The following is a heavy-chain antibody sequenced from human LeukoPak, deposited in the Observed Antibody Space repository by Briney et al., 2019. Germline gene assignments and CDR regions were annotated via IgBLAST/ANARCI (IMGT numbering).Heavy chain of an antibody. Sequence: PSETLSLTCTVSGASIRSYYWSWIRQPPGKGLECIGYIYYTESTNYNYNPSLKSRVTISVDTSKNQFSLKLSSVTAADTAVYYCARHGPRRDGYNYNYWGPGTLVTVSS. J-gene: IGHJ4*02. CDR2: IYYTESTNY. CDR1: GASIRSYY. CDR3: ARHGPRRDGYNYNY. V-gene: IGHV4-59*08. D-gene: IGHD5-24*01.